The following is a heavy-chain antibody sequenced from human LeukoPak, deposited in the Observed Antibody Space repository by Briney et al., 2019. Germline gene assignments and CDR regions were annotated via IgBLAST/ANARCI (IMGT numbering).Heavy chain of an antibody. J-gene: IGHJ4*02. D-gene: IGHD3-22*01. V-gene: IGHV4-59*01. CDR3: ASDYYDSSGYFPFDY. CDR2: IYNSGSL. Sequence: SETLSLTCTVSGGSISGYYWSWIRQAPGKGLEWIGYIYNSGSLNYNPSLKSRVTIAVDTSENQFSLKLTSVTAADTAVYYCASDYYDSSGYFPFDYWGQGTLVTVSS. CDR1: GGSISGYY.